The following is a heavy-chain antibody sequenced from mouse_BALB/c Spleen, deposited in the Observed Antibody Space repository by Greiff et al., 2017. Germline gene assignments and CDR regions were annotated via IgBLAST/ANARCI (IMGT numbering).Heavy chain of an antibody. Sequence: VQLQQFGAELVKPGASVKLSCTASGFNIKDTYMHWVKQRPEQGLEWIGRIDPANGNTKYDPKFQGKATITADTSSNTAYLQLSSLTSEDTAVYYCARMYYGSSSYAMDYWGQGTSVTVSS. D-gene: IGHD1-1*01. J-gene: IGHJ4*01. V-gene: IGHV14-3*02. CDR3: ARMYYGSSSYAMDY. CDR2: IDPANGNT. CDR1: GFNIKDTY.